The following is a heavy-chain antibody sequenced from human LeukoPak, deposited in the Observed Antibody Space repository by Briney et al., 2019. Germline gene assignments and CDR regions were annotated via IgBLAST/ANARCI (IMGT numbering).Heavy chain of an antibody. CDR1: GFTLSNNG. V-gene: IGHV3-30*02. J-gene: IGHJ6*02. CDR2: LRKDGSDI. D-gene: IGHD3-10*01. CDR3: ARGFGDYGLDV. Sequence: PGGSLRLSFAPSGFTLSNNGMHWFPQAPARGLDGLAFLRKDGSDIHYADSVEGRFTISRDNSKNTLYLQMNSLRAEDTAVYYCARGFGDYGLDVWGQGITATVSS.